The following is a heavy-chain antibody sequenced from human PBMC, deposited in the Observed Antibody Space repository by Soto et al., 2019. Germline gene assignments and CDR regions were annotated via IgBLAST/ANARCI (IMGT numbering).Heavy chain of an antibody. CDR1: GYTFTSYD. D-gene: IGHD1-1*01. V-gene: IGHV1-8*01. CDR3: ATVERASFNYYYYGMDV. J-gene: IGHJ6*02. CDR2: MNPNSGNT. Sequence: ASVKVSCKASGYTFTSYDINWVRQATGQGLERMGWMNPNSGNTGYAQKFQGRVTMTRNTSITTAYMELSSLRSEDTAVYYCATVERASFNYYYYGMDVWGQGTTVTVSS.